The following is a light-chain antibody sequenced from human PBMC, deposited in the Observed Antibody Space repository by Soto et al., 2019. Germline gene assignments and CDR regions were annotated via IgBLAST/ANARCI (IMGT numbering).Light chain of an antibody. CDR3: QSYDSGPL. CDR2: GNS. CDR1: SSNIGAGYD. Sequence: QSVVTQPPSVSGAPGLRVTMSCTGSSSNIGAGYDVHWYQQLPGTAPKLLIYGNSNRPSGVPDRFSASKSGTSASLAITGLQAEDDADYYCQSYDSGPLFGGGTKLTVL. J-gene: IGLJ2*01. V-gene: IGLV1-40*01.